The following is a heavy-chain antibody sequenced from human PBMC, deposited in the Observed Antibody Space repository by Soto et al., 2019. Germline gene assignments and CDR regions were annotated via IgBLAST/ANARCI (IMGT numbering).Heavy chain of an antibody. CDR3: ARDRTDSGYYTNWLDP. D-gene: IGHD3-22*01. CDR2: INPIFGTT. J-gene: IGHJ5*02. V-gene: IGHV1-69*06. CDR1: GGTFGSDA. Sequence: GASVKVSCKASGGTFGSDAITWVRQAPGQGLEWVGRINPIFGTTNYAQNLQGRVTISADKSTLTSYMELHSLTSDDTALYYCARDRTDSGYYTNWLDPWGQGTQVTVSS.